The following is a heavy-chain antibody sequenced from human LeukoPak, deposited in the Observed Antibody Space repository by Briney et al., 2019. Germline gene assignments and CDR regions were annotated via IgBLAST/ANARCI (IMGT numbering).Heavy chain of an antibody. V-gene: IGHV1-8*01. Sequence: ASVKVSCKVSGYPFTRYDINWVPQATGKGLEWMGWMNPNSGNTGYAQKFQGRVTMTRNTSISTAYMELSSLRSEDTAVYYCARFEEGAFDPWGQGTLVTVSS. CDR1: GYPFTRYD. D-gene: IGHD3-16*01. CDR3: ARFEEGAFDP. CDR2: MNPNSGNT. J-gene: IGHJ5*02.